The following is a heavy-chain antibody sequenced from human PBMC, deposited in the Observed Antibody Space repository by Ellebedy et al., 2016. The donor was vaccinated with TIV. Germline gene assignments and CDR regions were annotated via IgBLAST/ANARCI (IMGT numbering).Heavy chain of an antibody. CDR3: ARDDDDILTGRNAMDV. Sequence: PGGSLRLSCAASGFTLSSYSMNWVRQAPGKGLEWVSSISNTSTYIYYADSVKGRFTISRDNAKNSLYLQMNSLRAEDTAVYYCARDDDDILTGRNAMDVWGQGTTVTVSS. CDR1: GFTLSSYS. CDR2: ISNTSTYI. D-gene: IGHD3-9*01. J-gene: IGHJ6*02. V-gene: IGHV3-21*01.